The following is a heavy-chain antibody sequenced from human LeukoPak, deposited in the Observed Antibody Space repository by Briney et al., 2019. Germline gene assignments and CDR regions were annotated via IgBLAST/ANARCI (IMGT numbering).Heavy chain of an antibody. V-gene: IGHV3-48*01. D-gene: IGHD3-16*01. CDR3: ARDGGPYLDY. CDR1: GFTFSSYS. Sequence: PGGSLRLSCAASGFTFSSYSMNWVRQAPGKGLEWVSYISTSSSTIYYADSVKGRFTISRDNAKNSLFLQMNSLRAEDTAMYYWARDGGPYLDYGGKGPLFTVS. J-gene: IGHJ4*02. CDR2: ISTSSSTI.